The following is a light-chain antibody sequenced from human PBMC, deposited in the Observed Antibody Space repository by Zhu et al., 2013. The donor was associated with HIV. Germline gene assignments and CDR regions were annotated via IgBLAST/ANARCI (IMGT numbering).Light chain of an antibody. J-gene: IGKJ4*01. CDR1: QSVSSK. CDR3: QQYDDWSHIT. CDR2: GAS. V-gene: IGKV3-15*01. Sequence: EIEMTQSPVTLSVSPGERVTLSCRASQSVSSKLAWYQQIPGQPPRLLIYGASTRAAGVPARFSGAGSGTEFTLSISRLQSEDSAFYSCQQYDDWSHITFGGGTKVEIK.